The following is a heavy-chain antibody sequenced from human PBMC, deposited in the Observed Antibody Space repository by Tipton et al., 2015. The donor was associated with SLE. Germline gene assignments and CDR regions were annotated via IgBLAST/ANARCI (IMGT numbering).Heavy chain of an antibody. D-gene: IGHD2-15*01. CDR2: IYYSGRT. CDR3: ARSIRGVAEGFDP. CDR1: GDSITTSCGY. Sequence: TLSLTCTVSGDSITTSCGYWGWIRQSPGKGLECIGCIYYSGRTFYNPSLKSRVTISIDTSKNQLSLKVISVTAADTAVYYCARSIRGVAEGFDPWGQGTLVTVSS. V-gene: IGHV4-39*07. J-gene: IGHJ5*02.